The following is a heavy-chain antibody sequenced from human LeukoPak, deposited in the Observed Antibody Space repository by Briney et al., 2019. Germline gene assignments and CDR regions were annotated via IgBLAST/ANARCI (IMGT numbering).Heavy chain of an antibody. D-gene: IGHD1-26*01. Sequence: PSETLSLTCAVYGGSFSGYYWSWIRQPPGKGLEWIGEINHSGSTNYNPSLKSRVTISVDTSKNQFSLEPSSVTAADTAVYYCARLVGATGGYWGQGTLVTVSS. CDR3: ARLVGATGGY. J-gene: IGHJ4*02. CDR2: INHSGST. CDR1: GGSFSGYY. V-gene: IGHV4-34*01.